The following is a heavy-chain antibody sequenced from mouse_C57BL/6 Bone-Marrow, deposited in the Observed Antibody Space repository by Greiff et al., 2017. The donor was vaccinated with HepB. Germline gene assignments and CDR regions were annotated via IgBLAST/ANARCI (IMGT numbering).Heavy chain of an antibody. CDR2: ISDGGSYT. Sequence: EVKLVESGGGLVKPGGSLKLSCAASGFTFSSYAMSWVRQTPEKRLEWVATISDGGSYTYYPDNVKGRFTISRDNAKNNLYLQMSHLKSEDTAMYYCARERLRYPVIAYWGQGTLVTVSA. J-gene: IGHJ3*01. D-gene: IGHD1-1*01. V-gene: IGHV5-4*01. CDR3: ARERLRYPVIAY. CDR1: GFTFSSYA.